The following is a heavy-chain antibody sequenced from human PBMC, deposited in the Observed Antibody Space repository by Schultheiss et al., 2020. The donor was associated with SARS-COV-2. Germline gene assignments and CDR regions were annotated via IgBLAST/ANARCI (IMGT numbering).Heavy chain of an antibody. CDR3: ARGFGAGPFDI. CDR2: VYAGGSV. D-gene: IGHD3-10*01. CDR1: GDSITSSSYY. J-gene: IGHJ3*02. Sequence: SETLSLTCTVSGDSITSSSYYWGWIRQPPGKGLEWIGRVYAGGSVQSSPSLGSRVTLSVDMSKNQFSLKLNSVTAADTAVYYCARGFGAGPFDIWGQGTTVTVSS. V-gene: IGHV4-39*07.